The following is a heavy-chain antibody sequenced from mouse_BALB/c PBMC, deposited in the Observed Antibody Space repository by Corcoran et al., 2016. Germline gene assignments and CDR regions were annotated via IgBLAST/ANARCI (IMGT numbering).Heavy chain of an antibody. Sequence: QIQLVQSGPELKKPGETVKISCMASGYTFTDYSMNWVKQAPGKGLKWMGWINTETGEPTYADDFKGRFAFSLETSASTAYLQINNLKNEDTATYFCARGYGYGFAYWGQGTLVTVSA. CDR1: GYTFTDYS. CDR3: ARGYGYGFAY. CDR2: INTETGEP. D-gene: IGHD1-2*01. J-gene: IGHJ3*01. V-gene: IGHV9-2-1*01.